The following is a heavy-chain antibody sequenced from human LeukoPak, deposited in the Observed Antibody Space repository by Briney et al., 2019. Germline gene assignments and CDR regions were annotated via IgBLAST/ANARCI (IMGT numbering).Heavy chain of an antibody. Sequence: SSETLSLTCTVSGGSISSYYWSWIRQPAGKGLEWIGRIYTSGSTNYNPSLKSRVTMSVDTSKNQFSLKLSSVTAADTAVYYCAREGYYGSGSYYRPFDYWGQGTLVTVSS. CDR1: GGSISSYY. D-gene: IGHD3-10*01. CDR2: IYTSGST. J-gene: IGHJ4*02. CDR3: AREGYYGSGSYYRPFDY. V-gene: IGHV4-4*07.